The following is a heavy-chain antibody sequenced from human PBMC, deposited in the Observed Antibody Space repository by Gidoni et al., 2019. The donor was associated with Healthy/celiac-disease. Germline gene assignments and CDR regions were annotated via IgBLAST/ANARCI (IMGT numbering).Heavy chain of an antibody. V-gene: IGHV3-30-3*01. J-gene: IGHJ4*02. CDR3: ARDLYYYDSSAPGDY. D-gene: IGHD3-22*01. Sequence: QVQLVESGGGVVQPGRSRRLSCAASGSPFSSYAMHWVRPSPGKGLEWVAVRSYDGSNKYYADSVKGRFTISRDNSKNTLYLQMNSLRAEDTAVYYCARDLYYYDSSAPGDYWRQGTLVTVSS. CDR1: GSPFSSYA. CDR2: RSYDGSNK.